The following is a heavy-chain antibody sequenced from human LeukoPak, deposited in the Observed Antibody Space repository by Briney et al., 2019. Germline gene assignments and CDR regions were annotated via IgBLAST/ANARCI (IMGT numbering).Heavy chain of an antibody. CDR1: GGSFSGYY. V-gene: IGHV4-34*01. J-gene: IGHJ4*02. CDR2: INHSGTT. D-gene: IGHD3-22*01. CDR3: AGGSGYYYFDY. Sequence: SETLSLTCAVYGGSFSGYYWNWIRQSPGKGLEWIGEINHSGTTNYIASLKSRATISVDTSKNQFSLKLSSVTAADTAVYYCAGGSGYYYFDYWGQGTLVTVSS.